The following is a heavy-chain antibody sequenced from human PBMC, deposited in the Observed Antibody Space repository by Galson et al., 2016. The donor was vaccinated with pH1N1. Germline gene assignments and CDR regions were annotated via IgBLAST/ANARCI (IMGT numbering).Heavy chain of an antibody. D-gene: IGHD6-6*01. V-gene: IGHV1-69*13. Sequence: SVKVSFKASGATFNSYGIHWVRQAPGKGHEWMGDINPALGTTNDAQRFQDRVTITAHDMELTGLRSEDTAIYYCATFSSSSSWRSLGVWGQGATVTVSS. CDR1: GATFNSYG. CDR2: INPALGTT. CDR3: ATFSSSSSWRSLGV. J-gene: IGHJ6*02.